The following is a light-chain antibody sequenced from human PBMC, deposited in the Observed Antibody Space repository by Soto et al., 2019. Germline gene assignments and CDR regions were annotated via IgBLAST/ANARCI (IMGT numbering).Light chain of an antibody. CDR2: EVS. CDR1: SSDVGSYNL. CDR3: CSYAGSSTLWV. V-gene: IGLV2-23*02. J-gene: IGLJ3*02. Sequence: QSALTQPASVSGSPGQSITISCTGTSSDVGSYNLVSWYQQHPGKAPKLMIYEVSKRPSGVSNRFSGSKSGNTASLTISGTQAEDEADYYCCSYAGSSTLWVFGGGTKLTVL.